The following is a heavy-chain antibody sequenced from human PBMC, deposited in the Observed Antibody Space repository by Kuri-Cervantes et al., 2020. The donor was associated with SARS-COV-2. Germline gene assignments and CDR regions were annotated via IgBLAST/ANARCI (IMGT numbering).Heavy chain of an antibody. Sequence: SVKVSCKASGGTFSSYAISWVRQAPGQGLEWMGGIIPIFGTANYAQKFQGRVTITADKSTSTAYMELSSLRSEDTAVYYCARGRPADYDSSGYTFDYWGQGTLVTSPQ. V-gene: IGHV1-69*06. D-gene: IGHD3-22*01. CDR2: IIPIFGTA. J-gene: IGHJ4*02. CDR1: GGTFSSYA. CDR3: ARGRPADYDSSGYTFDY.